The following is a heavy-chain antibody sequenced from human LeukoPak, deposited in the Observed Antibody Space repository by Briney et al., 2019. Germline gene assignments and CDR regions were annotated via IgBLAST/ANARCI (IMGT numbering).Heavy chain of an antibody. Sequence: PGGSLRLSCAVSGFTFSSYWMHWVRQVPGKGLVWVSRISGDESSTSYADSVKGRFTISRDNAKNTLFLQMNSLRAEDTAVYYCTTKYYWGQGTLVTVSS. CDR1: GFTFSSYW. CDR3: TTKYY. CDR2: ISGDESST. J-gene: IGHJ4*02. V-gene: IGHV3-74*01. D-gene: IGHD1-1*01.